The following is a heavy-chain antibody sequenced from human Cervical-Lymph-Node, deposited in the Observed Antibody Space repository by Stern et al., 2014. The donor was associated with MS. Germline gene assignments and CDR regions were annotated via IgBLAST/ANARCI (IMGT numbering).Heavy chain of an antibody. CDR3: ATTRDAFDI. J-gene: IGHJ3*02. D-gene: IGHD1-1*01. CDR2: INPNTGGT. V-gene: IGHV1-2*06. CDR1: GYIFTDYY. Sequence: VQLVESGAEVKKPGDSVKVSCKASGYIFTDYYIHWVRQAPGQGLEWMGRINPNTGGTNYAQKFQGRVIMTRDTSITTAYMELSRLRSDDTAVYYCATTRDAFDIWGQGTMVTVSS.